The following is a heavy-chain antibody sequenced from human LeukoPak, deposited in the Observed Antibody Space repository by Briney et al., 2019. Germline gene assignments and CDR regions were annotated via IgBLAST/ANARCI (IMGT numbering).Heavy chain of an antibody. D-gene: IGHD6-19*01. CDR3: AKDDRYSSGWYPEEQYYFDY. V-gene: IGHV3-23*01. CDR2: ISGSGGST. J-gene: IGHJ4*02. Sequence: PGGSLRLSCVVSGISFSSHGMHWVRQAPGKGLEWVSAISGSGGSTYYADSVKGRFTISRDNSKNTLYLQMNSLRAEDTAVYYCAKDDRYSSGWYPEEQYYFDYWGQGTLVTVSS. CDR1: GISFSSHG.